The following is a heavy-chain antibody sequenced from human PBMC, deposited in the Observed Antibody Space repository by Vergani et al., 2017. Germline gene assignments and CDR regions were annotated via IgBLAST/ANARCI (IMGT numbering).Heavy chain of an antibody. CDR3: ARARHSRAVDY. CDR2: INPSGGST. V-gene: IGHV1-46*03. CDR1: GYTFTSYY. Sequence: QVQLVQSGAEVKKPGASVKVSCKASGYTFTSYYMHWVRQAPGQGLEWMGIINPSGGSTSFAQKFQGRVTMTRDTSTSTVYMELSSLRSEDTAVYYCARARHSRAVDYWGQGTLVTVSS. D-gene: IGHD6-13*01. J-gene: IGHJ4*02.